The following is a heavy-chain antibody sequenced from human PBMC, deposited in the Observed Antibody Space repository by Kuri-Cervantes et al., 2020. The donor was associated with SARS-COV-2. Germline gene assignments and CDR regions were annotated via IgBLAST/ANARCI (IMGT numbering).Heavy chain of an antibody. CDR3: ARDIGYCSGGSCYGRVYYYYGMDV. Sequence: GESLKISCAASGFTFSSYGMHWVRQAPGKGLEWVAVISYDGSNKYYADSVKGRFTISRDNSKNTLYLQMNSLRAEDTAVYYCARDIGYCSGGSCYGRVYYYYGMDVWGQGTTVTVSS. CDR1: GFTFSSYG. CDR2: ISYDGSNK. D-gene: IGHD2-15*01. V-gene: IGHV3-30*03. J-gene: IGHJ6*02.